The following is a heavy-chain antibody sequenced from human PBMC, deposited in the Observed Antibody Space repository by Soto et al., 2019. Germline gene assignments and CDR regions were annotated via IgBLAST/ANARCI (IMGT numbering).Heavy chain of an antibody. CDR3: ARERSSTIFVSGVDV. V-gene: IGHV3-30-3*01. CDR2: VSYDGSNK. J-gene: IGHJ6*02. Sequence: PGGSLRLSCAASGFTFSNYAMHWVSQAPGKGLEWVAVVSYDGSNKYCADSVKGRFTTSRDNSKNTLYLQMNSLRTEDTAVYYCARERSSTIFVSGVDVWGQGTTVTVSS. CDR1: GFTFSNYA. D-gene: IGHD3-3*01.